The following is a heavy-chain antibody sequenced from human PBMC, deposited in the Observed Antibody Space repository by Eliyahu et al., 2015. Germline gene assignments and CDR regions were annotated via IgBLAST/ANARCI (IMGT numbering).Heavy chain of an antibody. J-gene: IGHJ3*02. CDR1: GGSISSSSYY. V-gene: IGHV4-39*01. CDR3: ARQLLYSSSWTWSRFDI. D-gene: IGHD6-13*01. CDR2: IYYSGST. Sequence: QLQLQESGPGLVKPSETLSLTCTVSGGSISSSSYYWGWIRQPPGKGLEWIGSIYYSGSTXXXPSLKSRVTISVDTSKNQFSLKLSSVTAADTAVYYCARQLLYSSSWTWSRFDIWGQGTMVTVSS.